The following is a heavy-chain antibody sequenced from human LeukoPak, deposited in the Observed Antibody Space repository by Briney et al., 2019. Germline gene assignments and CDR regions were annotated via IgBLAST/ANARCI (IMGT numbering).Heavy chain of an antibody. CDR2: MSPNSGNT. J-gene: IGHJ4*02. CDR3: ITPLPYSAQ. V-gene: IGHV1-8*01. CDR1: GYTFTSYD. Sequence: ASVKVSCKASGYTFTSYDINWVRQATVQGLEWMGWMSPNSGNTGYAQKFQGRVTMTRNTAISTAYMELSSLRSEDTAVYYCITPLPYSAQGGQGTLVTVSS. D-gene: IGHD2-21*01.